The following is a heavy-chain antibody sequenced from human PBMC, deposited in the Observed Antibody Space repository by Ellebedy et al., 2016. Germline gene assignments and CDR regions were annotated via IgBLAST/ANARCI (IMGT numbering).Heavy chain of an antibody. CDR1: VGSISGGGYY. Sequence: SETLSLXCTVSVGSISGGGYYWGWIRQPPGKGLEWIGSIYYSGSTYYNPSLKSRVTISVDTSKNQFSLKLSSVTAADTAVYYCARLSYDYGDYREDDYWGQGTLVTVSS. CDR3: ARLSYDYGDYREDDY. CDR2: IYYSGST. D-gene: IGHD4-17*01. J-gene: IGHJ4*02. V-gene: IGHV4-39*01.